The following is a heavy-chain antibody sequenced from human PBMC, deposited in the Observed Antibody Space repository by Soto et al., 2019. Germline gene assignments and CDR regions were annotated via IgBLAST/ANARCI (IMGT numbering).Heavy chain of an antibody. CDR1: GGSISSGDYY. V-gene: IGHV4-30-4*01. D-gene: IGHD6-13*01. CDR3: ARGQAAAPAMDV. CDR2: ISYSGST. Sequence: SETLSLTCSVSGGSISSGDYYWTWIRQPPGKGLEWIGYISYSGSTFYSPSLKRRVTISVDRSRNQFSLKLSSVTAADTAVYYCARGQAAAPAMDVWRQGTTATVSS. J-gene: IGHJ6*02.